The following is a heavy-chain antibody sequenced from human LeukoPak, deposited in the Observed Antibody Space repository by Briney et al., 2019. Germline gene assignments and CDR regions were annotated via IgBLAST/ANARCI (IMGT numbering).Heavy chain of an antibody. CDR3: AKDLQFYASGRYYEQYLDY. Sequence: GGSLRLSCAASGFTFSSHAMAWVRQAPGKGLEWVSAITGNGLSTYYADSVKGRFTISRDNSKSTVYLQMNSLRAEDTAVYYCAKDLQFYASGRYYEQYLDYWGKGTLVTVSS. CDR2: ITGNGLST. V-gene: IGHV3-23*01. CDR1: GFTFSSHA. D-gene: IGHD3-10*01. J-gene: IGHJ4*02.